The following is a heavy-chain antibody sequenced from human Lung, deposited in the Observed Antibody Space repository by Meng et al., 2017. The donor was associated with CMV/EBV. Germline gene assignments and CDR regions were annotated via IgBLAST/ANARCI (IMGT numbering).Heavy chain of an antibody. D-gene: IGHD2-21*02. Sequence: SETLSLTCAVSGGSISSSNLWTWVRQVPGKGLEWIGEIYHSGSTNYNPSLKSRVTISVDKFKNQFSLKLGSVTAADTAVYYCARIERRRILKYCGSDCSTTDYWGPGNLVHVSS. V-gene: IGHV4-4*02. J-gene: IGHJ4*02. CDR1: GGSISSSNL. CDR3: ARIERRRILKYCGSDCSTTDY. CDR2: IYHSGST.